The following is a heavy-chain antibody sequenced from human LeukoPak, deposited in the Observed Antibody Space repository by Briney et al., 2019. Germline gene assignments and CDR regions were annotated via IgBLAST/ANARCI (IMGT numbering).Heavy chain of an antibody. CDR3: ARAGVWPIAKFDY. J-gene: IGHJ4*02. D-gene: IGHD1-26*01. Sequence: NTSETLSLTCTVSGGSISSYYWSWIRQPPGKGLEWIGYIYYSGSTNYNPSPKSRVTISVDTSKNQFSLKLSSVTAADTAVYYCARAGVWPIAKFDYWGQGTLVTASS. CDR2: IYYSGST. CDR1: GGSISSYY. V-gene: IGHV4-59*01.